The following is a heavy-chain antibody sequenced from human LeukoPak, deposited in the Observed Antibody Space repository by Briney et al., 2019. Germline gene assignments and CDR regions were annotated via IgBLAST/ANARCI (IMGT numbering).Heavy chain of an antibody. CDR2: ISGSGGSA. CDR3: AKEVRSSSGWYSDY. J-gene: IGHJ4*02. D-gene: IGHD6-19*01. V-gene: IGHV3-23*01. CDR1: GFTFSTYA. Sequence: GGSLRLSCAASGFTFSTYAMTWVRQAPGKGLEGVSDISGSGGSASYADSVKGRFTISRDNSKSTLYLQMNSLRAEDTAVYSCAKEVRSSSGWYSDYWGQGTLVTVSS.